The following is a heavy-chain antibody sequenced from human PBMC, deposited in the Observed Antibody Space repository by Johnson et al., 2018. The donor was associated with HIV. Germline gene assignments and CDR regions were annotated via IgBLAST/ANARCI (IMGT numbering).Heavy chain of an antibody. CDR2: IWYDGSNV. Sequence: QMQLVESGGGVVQPGRSLRLSCAASGFTFSNYAMHWVRQAPGKGLEWVAVIWYDGSNVYYGDSVKGRFTISRDNSKNTLYLQMNSLRAEDTAVYYCARDRGNYYESSGYYGLGAFDIWGQGTMVTVSS. CDR1: GFTFSNYA. J-gene: IGHJ3*02. D-gene: IGHD3-22*01. CDR3: ARDRGNYYESSGYYGLGAFDI. V-gene: IGHV3-33*01.